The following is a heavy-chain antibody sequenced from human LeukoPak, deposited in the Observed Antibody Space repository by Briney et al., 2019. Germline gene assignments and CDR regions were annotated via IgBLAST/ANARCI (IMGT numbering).Heavy chain of an antibody. D-gene: IGHD3-22*01. CDR2: INHSGST. J-gene: IGHJ4*02. V-gene: IGHV4-34*01. CDR1: GGSFSGYY. Sequence: SETLSLTCAVYGGSFSGYYWGWINQPPGKGLEWIGEINHSGSTNYNPSLKSRVTISVDTSKNQFSLKLSSVTAADTAVYYCARADSSGQIDYWGQGTLVTVSS. CDR3: ARADSSGQIDY.